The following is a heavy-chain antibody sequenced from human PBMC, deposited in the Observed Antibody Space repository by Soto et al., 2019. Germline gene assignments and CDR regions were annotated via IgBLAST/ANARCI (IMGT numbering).Heavy chain of an antibody. CDR1: GYTFTSYA. CDR2: INAGNGNT. CDR3: ARLYDYVWGSYRYRPGGYFDF. D-gene: IGHD3-16*02. J-gene: IGHJ2*01. V-gene: IGHV1-3*01. Sequence: QVPLVQSGAEVKKPGASVKVSCKASGYTFTSYAMHWVRQAPGQRLVWMGWINAGNGNTKYSQQFQGRVTITRDTSASTAYMERGSLRSDDTAVYYCARLYDYVWGSYRYRPGGYFDFWGRGSLVTVSS.